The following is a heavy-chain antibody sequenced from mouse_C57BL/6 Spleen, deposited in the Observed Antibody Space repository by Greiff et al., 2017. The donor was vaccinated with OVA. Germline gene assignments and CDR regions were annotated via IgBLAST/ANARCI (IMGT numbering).Heavy chain of an antibody. J-gene: IGHJ4*01. Sequence: QVQLKESGAELVKPGASVKLSCKASGYTFTVYTIHWVKQRSGQGLEWIGWFYPGSGSIKYNEKFKDKATLTADKSSSTVYMALSRLTSEDSAVYFCARHEGGYGNSYDAMDYWGQGTSVTVSS. CDR2: FYPGSGSI. CDR1: GYTFTVYT. CDR3: ARHEGGYGNSYDAMDY. D-gene: IGHD2-1*01. V-gene: IGHV1-62-2*01.